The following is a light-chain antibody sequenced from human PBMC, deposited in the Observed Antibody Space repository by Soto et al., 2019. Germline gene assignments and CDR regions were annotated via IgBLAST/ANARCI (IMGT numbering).Light chain of an antibody. CDR2: GVS. CDR3: KQYKNWLALT. J-gene: IGKJ4*01. CDR1: QRLSSN. Sequence: EIVMTQSPATLSVSPGERATLSCRASQRLSSNLAWYQQKPGQAPRLLIYGVSTRATGIPARFSGSGSGTEFTLNISSLQSEDSAVYYCKQYKNWLALTFGGGTKVEIK. V-gene: IGKV3-15*01.